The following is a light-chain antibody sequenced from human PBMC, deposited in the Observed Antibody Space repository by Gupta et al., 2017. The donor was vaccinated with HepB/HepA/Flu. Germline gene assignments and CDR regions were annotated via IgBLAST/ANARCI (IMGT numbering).Light chain of an antibody. V-gene: IGKV1-17*01. J-gene: IGKJ1*01. Sequence: DIQMTQSPSSLSASVGDRGTITCRASQGIRYDLGWYQQKPGQAPKRLIYAASRVKSGVPSRFSGSGYEIEFTLTSRGRQDEDCANYYQQKHNSYWTFGQGTKVEIK. CDR1: QGIRYD. CDR2: AAS. CDR3: QKHNSYWT.